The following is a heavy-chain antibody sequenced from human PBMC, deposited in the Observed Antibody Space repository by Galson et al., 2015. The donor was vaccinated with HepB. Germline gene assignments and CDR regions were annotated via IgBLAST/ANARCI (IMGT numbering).Heavy chain of an antibody. CDR3: ARATLLGESLIRNVFDI. V-gene: IGHV1-18*01. CDR1: GYTLNTYG. Sequence: SVKVSCKASGYTLNTYGITWVRQAPGQGLEWMGWISTYNGYTNYKQKFHDRVTMTTDTSTSTAYLELRGLRSDDTAVYYCARATLLGESLIRNVFDIWGQGTMVTVSS. D-gene: IGHD2-15*01. CDR2: ISTYNGYT. J-gene: IGHJ3*02.